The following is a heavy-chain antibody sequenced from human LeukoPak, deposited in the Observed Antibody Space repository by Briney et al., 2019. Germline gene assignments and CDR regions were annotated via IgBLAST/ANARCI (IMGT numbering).Heavy chain of an antibody. Sequence: GGSLRLSCAASGFTFSSYAMHRVRQAPGKGLEWVAVISYDGSNKYYADSVKGRFTISRDNSKNTLYLQMNSLRAEDTAVYYCARGICSSTSCYGDYYYYGMDVWGQGTTVTVSS. CDR1: GFTFSSYA. D-gene: IGHD2-2*01. J-gene: IGHJ6*02. CDR2: ISYDGSNK. V-gene: IGHV3-30-3*01. CDR3: ARGICSSTSCYGDYYYYGMDV.